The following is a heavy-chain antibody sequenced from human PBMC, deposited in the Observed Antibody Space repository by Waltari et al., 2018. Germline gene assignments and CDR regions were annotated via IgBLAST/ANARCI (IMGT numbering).Heavy chain of an antibody. CDR1: GFTFRSYW. Sequence: EVQLVESGGGLVQPGGSLRLSCAASGFTFRSYWMSWVRQAPGKGLEWVANIKQDGSEKYYVDSVKGRFTISRDNAKNSLYLQMNSLRAEDTAVYYCARGTGWAEYFDYWGQGTLVTVSS. J-gene: IGHJ4*02. CDR3: ARGTGWAEYFDY. D-gene: IGHD6-19*01. V-gene: IGHV3-7*01. CDR2: IKQDGSEK.